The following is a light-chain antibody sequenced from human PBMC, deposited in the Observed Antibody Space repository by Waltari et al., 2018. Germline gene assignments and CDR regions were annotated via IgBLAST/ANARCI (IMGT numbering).Light chain of an antibody. CDR2: DVS. V-gene: IGLV2-14*03. CDR3: NSYTSSSILEVV. CDR1: SRDVGGYKY. Sequence: QSALTQPASVSGSPGQPITIPCTGTSRDVGGYKYVSCYQQHPGKAPKLMIYDVSNRPSGVSNRFSGSKSGNTASLTISGLQAEDEADYYCNSYTSSSILEVVFGGGTKLTVL. J-gene: IGLJ2*01.